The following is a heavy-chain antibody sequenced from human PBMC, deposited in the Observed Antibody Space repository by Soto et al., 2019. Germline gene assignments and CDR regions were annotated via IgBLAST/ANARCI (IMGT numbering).Heavy chain of an antibody. Sequence: QVQLQESGPGLVKPSQTLSLACTVSGGSIINGGFFWGWIRQSPGKSLEWIAYIFYSGSTYYNPSLKGRVTLPVDTSTNQFSLNLMSVTAAATAVYSCARVHWFGDRATWFDPWGPGTLVTVSS. J-gene: IGHJ5*02. D-gene: IGHD3-10*01. CDR1: GGSIINGGFF. CDR3: ARVHWFGDRATWFDP. CDR2: IFYSGST. V-gene: IGHV4-31*03.